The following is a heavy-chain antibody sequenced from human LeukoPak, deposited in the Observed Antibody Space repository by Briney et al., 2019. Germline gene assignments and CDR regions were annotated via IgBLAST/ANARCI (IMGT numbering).Heavy chain of an antibody. D-gene: IGHD6-13*01. V-gene: IGHV3-23*01. CDR3: AKDPSAAGTSGAFDI. CDR1: GFTFSSYV. Sequence: GGSLRLSCAASGFTFSSYVMSWVRQAPGKGLEWVSGISGSGGSTYYADSVRGRFTISRDNSKNTLYLQMNSLRAEDTAVYYCAKDPSAAGTSGAFDIWGQGTMVTVSS. CDR2: ISGSGGST. J-gene: IGHJ3*02.